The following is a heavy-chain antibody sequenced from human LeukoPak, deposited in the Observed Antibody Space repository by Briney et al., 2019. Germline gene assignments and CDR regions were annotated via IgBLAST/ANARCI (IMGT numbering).Heavy chain of an antibody. Sequence: GGSLRLSCTASGFTFGDYAMSWVRQAPGKGLEWVSVIYSGGSTYYTDSVKGRFTISRDNSKNTLYLQMNSLRAEDTAVYYCARDYRDYVDFDIWGQGTMVTVSS. V-gene: IGHV3-53*01. J-gene: IGHJ3*02. D-gene: IGHD4-17*01. CDR1: GFTFGDYA. CDR2: IYSGGST. CDR3: ARDYRDYVDFDI.